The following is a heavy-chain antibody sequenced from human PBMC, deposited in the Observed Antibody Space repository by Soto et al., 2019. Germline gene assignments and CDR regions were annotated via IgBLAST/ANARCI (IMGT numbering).Heavy chain of an antibody. J-gene: IGHJ4*02. CDR1: GFIFGTYG. V-gene: IGHV3-33*01. CDR3: ARDPPDDTRCHFSFDY. D-gene: IGHD3-3*02. Sequence: QVQLVESGGGVVQPGESLRLSCAASGFIFGTYGMHWVRQAPGKGLEWVAVIWADGNNRYNADFVRGRFTVTRDNSKKALYRQLNSLPVKDPAVYFCARDPPDDTRCHFSFDYRGQATLVTVSS. CDR2: IWADGNNR.